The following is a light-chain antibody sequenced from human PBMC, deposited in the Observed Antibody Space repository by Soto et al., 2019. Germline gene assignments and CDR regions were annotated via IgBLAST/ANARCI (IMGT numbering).Light chain of an antibody. Sequence: QSVLTQPASVSGSPGQSITISCSGTTNDIGGYNYVSWYQHHPGKVPKVIIYEVRNRPSGVSNRFSGSKSGNTASLTISELQAEDEADYYCCSYTISATLVFGGGTKLTVL. V-gene: IGLV2-14*01. CDR2: EVR. CDR3: CSYTISATLV. CDR1: TNDIGGYNY. J-gene: IGLJ3*02.